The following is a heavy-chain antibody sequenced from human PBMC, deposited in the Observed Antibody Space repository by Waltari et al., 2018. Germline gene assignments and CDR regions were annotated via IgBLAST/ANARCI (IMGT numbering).Heavy chain of an antibody. Sequence: QVQLVQSGAEVKKPGASVKVSCKASGYTFTSYGISWVRQARGQGLEWMGWISAYNGNTNYAQKLQGRVTMTTDTSTSTAYMELRSLRSDDTAVYYCARDKGVVVVAATRGSGGYWGQGTLVTVSS. CDR2: ISAYNGNT. D-gene: IGHD2-15*01. CDR1: GYTFTSYG. J-gene: IGHJ4*02. CDR3: ARDKGVVVVAATRGSGGY. V-gene: IGHV1-18*01.